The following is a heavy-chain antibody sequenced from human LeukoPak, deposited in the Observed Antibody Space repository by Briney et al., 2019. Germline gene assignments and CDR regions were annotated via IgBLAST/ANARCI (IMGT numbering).Heavy chain of an antibody. Sequence: KSGGSLRLSCAASGFTFSNAWMSWVRQAPGKGLEWVGRIKSKTDGGTTDYAAPVKGRFTISRDDSKNTLYLQMNSLKTEDTAVYYCTTGYCSSTSCQFDYWGQGTLVTVSS. CDR3: TTGYCSSTSCQFDY. CDR2: IKSKTDGGTT. D-gene: IGHD2-2*03. V-gene: IGHV3-15*01. J-gene: IGHJ4*02. CDR1: GFTFSNAW.